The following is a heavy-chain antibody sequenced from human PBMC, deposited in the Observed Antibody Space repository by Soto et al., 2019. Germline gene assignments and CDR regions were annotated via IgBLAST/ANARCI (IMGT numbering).Heavy chain of an antibody. CDR2: VNPNTGDT. CDR1: GYTFTAYY. CDR3: ARLLAYCAGDCYTEPIDY. D-gene: IGHD2-21*02. J-gene: IGHJ4*02. Sequence: QAQLVQSGAEAKKPGASVKVSCEASGYTFTAYYIHWVRQAPGQGLEWMGWVNPNTGDTKYAPKFQGTVTMTRDTSISTAYMELKRLRSDDTAVYYCARLLAYCAGDCYTEPIDYWGQGTLVTVSS. V-gene: IGHV1-2*02.